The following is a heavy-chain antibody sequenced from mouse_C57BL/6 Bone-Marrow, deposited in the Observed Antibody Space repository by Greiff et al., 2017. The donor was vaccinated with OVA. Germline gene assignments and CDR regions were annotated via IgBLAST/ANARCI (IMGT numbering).Heavy chain of an antibody. CDR2: IYPGSGST. J-gene: IGHJ1*03. CDR1: GYTFTSYW. D-gene: IGHD1-1*01. V-gene: IGHV1-55*01. Sequence: QVQLQQPGAELVKPGASVKMSCKASGYTFTSYWITWVKQRPGQGLEWIGDIYPGSGSTNYNEKLKSKATLTVDTSSSTAYMQLSSLTAEDSAVYYGERRYYGSSYWYCDVWGTGTTVTVSS. CDR3: ERRYYGSSYWYCDV.